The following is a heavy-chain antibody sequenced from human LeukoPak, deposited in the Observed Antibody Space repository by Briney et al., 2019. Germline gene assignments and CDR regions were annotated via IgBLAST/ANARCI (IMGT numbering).Heavy chain of an antibody. Sequence: GGSLRLSCAASGFTFSSYRMNWVRQAPGKGLEWVSSISSSSYTYYADSVKGRFTISRDNAKNSLYLQMNSLRAEDTAVYYCARGKQQWLVRSYNWFDPWGQGTLVTVSS. J-gene: IGHJ5*02. CDR3: ARGKQQWLVRSYNWFDP. V-gene: IGHV3-21*01. CDR2: ISSSSYT. D-gene: IGHD6-19*01. CDR1: GFTFSSYR.